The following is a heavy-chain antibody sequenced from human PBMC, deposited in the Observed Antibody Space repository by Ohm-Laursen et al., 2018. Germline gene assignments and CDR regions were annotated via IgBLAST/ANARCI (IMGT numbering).Heavy chain of an antibody. D-gene: IGHD3-22*01. CDR3: TRDGTYYYDSSGYYYVGAYYYGMDV. J-gene: IGHJ6*02. CDR1: GFVFGDYT. CDR2: IRSKAFGGTI. V-gene: IGHV3-49*04. Sequence: SLRLSCAAPGFVFGDYTMSWVRQAPGKGLEWIGFIRSKAFGGTIEYAASMKGRFSISRDDSKSMAYLQMNSLKTEDTAVYYCTRDGTYYYDSSGYYYVGAYYYGMDVWGQGTTVTVSS.